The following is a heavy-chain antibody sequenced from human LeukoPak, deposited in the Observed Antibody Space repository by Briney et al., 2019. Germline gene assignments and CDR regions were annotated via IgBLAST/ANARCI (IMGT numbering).Heavy chain of an antibody. CDR2: ICYSGST. CDR3: ARHSRSGYSGYENAFDL. D-gene: IGHD5-12*01. J-gene: IGHJ3*01. V-gene: IGHV4-39*01. CDR1: GGSISSSSYY. Sequence: SETLSLTCIVPGGSISSSSYYWGWIRHSTEEGLEWIGSICYSGSTYYTSPLKSRGTISVDTSKNQFSLKLSSVTAADTAVYYCARHSRSGYSGYENAFDLWGQGTMVTVSS.